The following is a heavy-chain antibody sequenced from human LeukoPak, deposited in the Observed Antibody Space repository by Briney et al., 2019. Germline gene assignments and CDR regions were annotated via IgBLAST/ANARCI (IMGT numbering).Heavy chain of an antibody. CDR2: IYYSGST. J-gene: IGHJ2*01. V-gene: IGHV4-59*01. CDR1: GGSISSYY. D-gene: IGHD6-13*01. Sequence: SETLSLTCTVSGGSISSYYWSWIRQPPGKGLEWIGYIYYSGSTNYNPSLKSRVTISVDTSKNRFSLKLSSVTAADTAVYYCARTKYNSSSKWYFDLWGRGTLVTVSS. CDR3: ARTKYNSSSKWYFDL.